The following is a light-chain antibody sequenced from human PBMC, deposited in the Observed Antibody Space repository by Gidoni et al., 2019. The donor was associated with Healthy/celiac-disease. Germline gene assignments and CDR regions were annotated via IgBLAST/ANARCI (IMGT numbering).Light chain of an antibody. J-gene: IGKJ1*01. CDR1: QSISSY. CDR2: AAS. CDR3: QQSYSNPWT. V-gene: IGKV1-39*01. Sequence: DIQMTQSPSSLSASVGDRVTITCRASQSISSYFNWYQQKPGKAPKLLIYAASSLQSGVPSRFSGSGSGTEFTLTISSLQPEDFATYYCQQSYSNPWTFGQGTKVEIK.